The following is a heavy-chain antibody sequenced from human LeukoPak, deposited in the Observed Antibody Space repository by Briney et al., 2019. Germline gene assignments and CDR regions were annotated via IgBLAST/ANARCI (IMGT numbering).Heavy chain of an antibody. V-gene: IGHV1-2*02. Sequence: GASVKVSCKASGYTFTGYYMHWVRQAPGQGLEWMGWINPNSGGTNYAQKFQGRVTMTRDTSISTAYMELSRLRSDDTAVYYCAREPYYYDSSGYMDYFDYWGQGTLVTVSS. CDR2: INPNSGGT. J-gene: IGHJ4*02. CDR1: GYTFTGYY. D-gene: IGHD3-22*01. CDR3: AREPYYYDSSGYMDYFDY.